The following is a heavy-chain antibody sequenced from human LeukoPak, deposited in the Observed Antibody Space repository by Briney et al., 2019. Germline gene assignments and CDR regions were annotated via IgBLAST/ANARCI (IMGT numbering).Heavy chain of an antibody. V-gene: IGHV4-38-2*02. CDR2: IYHRGSP. CDR1: GYSISSGYY. Sequence: SETLSLTCTVSGYSISSGYYWGWIRQPPGKGLEWIGSIYHRGSPYYNPSLKSRVTISVDTSKNQFSLKLSSVTAADTAVYYCARGGLYTSSDYWGQGTLVTVSS. J-gene: IGHJ4*02. D-gene: IGHD2-2*02. CDR3: ARGGLYTSSDY.